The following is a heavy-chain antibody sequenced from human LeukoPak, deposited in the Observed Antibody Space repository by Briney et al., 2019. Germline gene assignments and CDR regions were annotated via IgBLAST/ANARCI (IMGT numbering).Heavy chain of an antibody. V-gene: IGHV1-46*01. J-gene: IGHJ6*02. CDR1: GYIFTSYY. CDR2: INPSGGST. Sequence: ASVKVSCKASGYIFTSYYMHWVRQAPGQGLEWMGIINPSGGSTSYAQKFQGRVTMTRDTSTSTVYMELSSLRSEDTAVYYCARGSVNTYYYYGMDVWGQGTTVTVSS. D-gene: IGHD4-11*01. CDR3: ARGSVNTYYYYGMDV.